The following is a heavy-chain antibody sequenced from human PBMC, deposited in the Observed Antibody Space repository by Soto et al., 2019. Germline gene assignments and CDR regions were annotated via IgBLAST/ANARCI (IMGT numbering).Heavy chain of an antibody. V-gene: IGHV3-30*18. CDR1: GFTFSSYG. CDR2: ISDDGSNK. CDR3: AKGLERYSSGWHVSYGMDV. Sequence: QVQLVESGGGVVQPGRSLRLSCAASGFTFSSYGMHWVRQAPGKGLEWVAVISDDGSNKYYADSVKGRFTISRDNSKNTLYLQMNSLRAEDTAVYYCAKGLERYSSGWHVSYGMDVWGQGTTVTVSS. D-gene: IGHD6-19*01. J-gene: IGHJ6*02.